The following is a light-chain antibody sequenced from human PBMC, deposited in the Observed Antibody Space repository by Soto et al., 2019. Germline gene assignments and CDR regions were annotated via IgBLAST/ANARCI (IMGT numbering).Light chain of an antibody. J-gene: IGLJ1*01. CDR2: EVG. CDR1: SSDVDAYNH. Sequence: QSVLTQPASVSGSAGQSMTISCTGTSSDVDAYNHVSWYQQHPGKAPKLMIYEVGNRPSGVSNRFSGSKSGNTASLTISGLQAEDEADYYCSSYTSTNTYVFGTGTKVTVL. V-gene: IGLV2-14*01. CDR3: SSYTSTNTYV.